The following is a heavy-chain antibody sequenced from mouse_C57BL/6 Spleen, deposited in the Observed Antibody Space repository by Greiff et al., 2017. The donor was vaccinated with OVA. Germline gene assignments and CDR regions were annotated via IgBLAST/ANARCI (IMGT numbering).Heavy chain of an antibody. Sequence: DVKLQESGGGLVKPGGSLKLSCAASGFTFSDYGMHWVRQAPEKGLEWVAYISSGSSTIYYADTVKGRFTISRDNAKNTLFLQMTSLRSEDTAMYYCASPDYDAAWFAYWGQGTLVTVSA. J-gene: IGHJ3*01. V-gene: IGHV5-17*01. CDR1: GFTFSDYG. D-gene: IGHD2-4*01. CDR2: ISSGSSTI. CDR3: ASPDYDAAWFAY.